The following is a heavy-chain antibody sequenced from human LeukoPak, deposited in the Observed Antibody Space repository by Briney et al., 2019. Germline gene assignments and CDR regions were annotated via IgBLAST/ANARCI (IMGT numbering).Heavy chain of an antibody. Sequence: QPGGSLRLSCAASGFTFSSYAMSWVRQAPGKGLEWVSAISGSGGSTHYADSVKGRFTISRDNSKNTLYLQMNSLRAEDTAVYYCAKDKSGYGRNPHDYWGQGTLVTVSS. CDR1: GFTFSSYA. CDR3: AKDKSGYGRNPHDY. D-gene: IGHD5-18*01. CDR2: ISGSGGST. J-gene: IGHJ4*02. V-gene: IGHV3-23*01.